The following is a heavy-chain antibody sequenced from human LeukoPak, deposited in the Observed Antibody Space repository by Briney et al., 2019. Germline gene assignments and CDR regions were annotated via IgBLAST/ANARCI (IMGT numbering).Heavy chain of an antibody. V-gene: IGHV4-34*01. CDR3: ARGPTISETGYFDY. CDR2: VNHRGDT. J-gene: IGHJ4*03. CDR1: GGSFSAY. D-gene: IGHD1-1*01. Sequence: PSETLSLTCAVYGGSFSAYWSWIRQSPGKGLQWIAEVNHRGDTNYNPSVKGRVTISVDTSKNQFSLKVTLLTAADTAVYYCARGPTISETGYFDYWGQGTLVTVSS.